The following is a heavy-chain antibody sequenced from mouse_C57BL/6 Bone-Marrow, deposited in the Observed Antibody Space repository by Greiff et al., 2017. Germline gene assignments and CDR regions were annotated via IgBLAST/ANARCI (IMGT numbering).Heavy chain of an antibody. CDR1: GFSLSTSGMG. CDR3: ARRDYYGSSYDWYFDV. CDR2: IYWDDDK. V-gene: IGHV8-12*01. Sequence: QVTLKVSGPGILQSSQTLSLTCSFSGFSLSTSGMGVSWIRQPSGKGLEWLAHIYWDDDKRYNPSLKSQLTISKDTSRNQVFLKITSVDTADTATYYCARRDYYGSSYDWYFDVWGTGTTVTVSS. D-gene: IGHD1-1*01. J-gene: IGHJ1*03.